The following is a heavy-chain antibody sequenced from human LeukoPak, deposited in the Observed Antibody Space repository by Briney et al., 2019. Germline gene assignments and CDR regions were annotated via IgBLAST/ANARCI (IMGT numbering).Heavy chain of an antibody. CDR3: ARAISDSSGWKQYYYYMDV. CDR2: IYSGGST. CDR1: GFTVSSNY. V-gene: IGHV3-66*02. Sequence: GGSLRLSCAASGFTVSSNYMSWVRQAPGKGLEWVSVIYSGGSTYYADSVKGGFTISRDNSKNKLYLQMNSLRAEDTAVYYCARAISDSSGWKQYYYYMDVWGKGTTVTVSS. D-gene: IGHD6-19*01. J-gene: IGHJ6*03.